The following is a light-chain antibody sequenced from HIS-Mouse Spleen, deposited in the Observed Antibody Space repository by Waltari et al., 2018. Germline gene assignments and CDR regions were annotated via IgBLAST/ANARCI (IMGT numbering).Light chain of an antibody. Sequence: QSALTQPASVSGSPGPSITISCPGTSSAVGGYNYVSWYQQHPGKAPKLMIYEVSNRPSGVSNRFSGSKSGNTASLTISGLQAEDEADYYCSSYTSSSTWVFGGGTKLTVL. V-gene: IGLV2-14*01. CDR3: SSYTSSSTWV. CDR1: SSAVGGYNY. CDR2: EVS. J-gene: IGLJ3*02.